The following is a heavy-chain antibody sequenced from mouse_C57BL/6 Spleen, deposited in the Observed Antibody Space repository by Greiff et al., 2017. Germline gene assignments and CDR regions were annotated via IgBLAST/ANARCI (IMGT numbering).Heavy chain of an antibody. D-gene: IGHD1-1*01. CDR2: IYPSDSET. Sequence: QVQLKQPGAELVRPGSSVKLSCKASGYTFTSYWMDWVKQRPGQGLEWIGNIYPSDSETHYNQKFKDKATLTVDKSSSTAYMQLSSLTSEDSAVYYCARWITTVVAPYFDVWGTGTTVTVSS. J-gene: IGHJ1*03. CDR3: ARWITTVVAPYFDV. CDR1: GYTFTSYW. V-gene: IGHV1-61*01.